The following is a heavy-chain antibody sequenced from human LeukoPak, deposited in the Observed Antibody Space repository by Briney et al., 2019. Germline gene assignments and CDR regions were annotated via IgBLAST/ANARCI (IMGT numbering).Heavy chain of an antibody. CDR2: IWYDGSNK. D-gene: IGHD2-15*01. V-gene: IGHV3-33*06. Sequence: GGSLRLSCAASGFTFSSYGMHWVRQAPGKGLEWVAVIWYDGSNKYYVDSVKGRFTISRDNSKNTLYLQMNSLRAEDTAVYYCAKDHGYCSGGTCYSRYYFDCWGQGTLVTVSS. J-gene: IGHJ4*02. CDR3: AKDHGYCSGGTCYSRYYFDC. CDR1: GFTFSSYG.